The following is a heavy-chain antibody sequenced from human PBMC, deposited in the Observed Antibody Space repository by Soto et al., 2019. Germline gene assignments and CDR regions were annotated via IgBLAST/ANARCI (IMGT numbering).Heavy chain of an antibody. Sequence: EVQLEESGGDLVQPGGSLRLSCAASGFTLSAYWMTWVRQAPGKGLEWVANINRDGSKKSYLDSVRGRFTISRDNVGNSLYLQMDSLRADDTALYYCARDVSPGSSSLYLDAFDIWGHGTRVTVSS. CDR3: ARDVSPGSSSLYLDAFDI. J-gene: IGHJ3*02. CDR2: INRDGSKK. V-gene: IGHV3-7*05. D-gene: IGHD6-13*01. CDR1: GFTLSAYW.